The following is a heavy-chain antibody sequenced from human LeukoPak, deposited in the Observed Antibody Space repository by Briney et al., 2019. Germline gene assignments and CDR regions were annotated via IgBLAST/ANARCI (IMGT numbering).Heavy chain of an antibody. CDR2: IYYSGST. V-gene: IGHV4-39*01. J-gene: IGHJ4*02. CDR1: GGSISSSSYY. D-gene: IGHD5-12*01. Sequence: PSETLSLTCTDSGGSISSSSYYWGWIRQPPGKGLEWIGSIYYSGSTYYNPSLKSRVTISVDTSKNQFSLKLSSVTAADTAVYYCARQVDKDFDYWGQGTLVTVSS. CDR3: ARQVDKDFDY.